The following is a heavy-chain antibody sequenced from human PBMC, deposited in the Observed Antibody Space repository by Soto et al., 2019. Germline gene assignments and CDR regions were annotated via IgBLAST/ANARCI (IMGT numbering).Heavy chain of an antibody. J-gene: IGHJ4*02. CDR3: ATRVGERVDCWEEHYFVY. D-gene: IGHD1-26*01. CDR1: GGSISSYY. Sequence: PSETLSLTCTVSGGSISSYYWSWIRQPPGKGLEWIGYIYYSGSTNYNPSLKSRVTISVDTSKNQFSLKLSSVTAADTAVYYCATRVGERVDCWEEHYFVYWGQGTLVTISS. V-gene: IGHV4-59*01. CDR2: IYYSGST.